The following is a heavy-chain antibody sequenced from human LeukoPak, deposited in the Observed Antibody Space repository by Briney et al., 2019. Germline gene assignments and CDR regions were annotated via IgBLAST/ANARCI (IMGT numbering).Heavy chain of an antibody. D-gene: IGHD6-13*01. CDR2: IYYSGST. CDR3: ATGIAAAGSPAFDY. J-gene: IGHJ4*02. Sequence: SETLSLTCTVSGGSISSGGYYWSWIRQPPGKGLEWIGYIYYSGSTNYSPSLKSRVTISVDTSKNQFSLKLSSVTAADTAVYYCATGIAAAGSPAFDYWGQGTLVTVSS. V-gene: IGHV4-61*08. CDR1: GGSISSGGYY.